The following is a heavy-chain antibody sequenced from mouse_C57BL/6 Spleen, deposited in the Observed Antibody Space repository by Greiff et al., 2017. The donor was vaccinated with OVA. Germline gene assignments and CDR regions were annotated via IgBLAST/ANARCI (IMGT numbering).Heavy chain of an antibody. CDR2: IWPGGGT. CDR1: GFSLTSYA. V-gene: IGHV2-9-1*01. J-gene: IGHJ1*03. D-gene: IGHD1-1*01. CDR3: ATYYGSGGYFDV. Sequence: VQLKESGPGLVAPSQSLSITCTVYGFSLTSYAISWVRQPPGKGLEWLGVIWPGGGTNYNSALKSRLSISKDNSKSQVFLKMNSLQTDDTAGYYCATYYGSGGYFDVWGTGTTVTVSS.